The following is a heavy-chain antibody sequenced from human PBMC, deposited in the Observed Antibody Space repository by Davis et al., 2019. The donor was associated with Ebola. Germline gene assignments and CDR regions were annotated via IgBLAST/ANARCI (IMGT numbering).Heavy chain of an antibody. Sequence: PGGSLRLSCAASGFTFSDYYMHWIRQPPGKGLEWVSYISSTGSSIYYADSVKGRVTISRDNAKNSLYLQMNSLRAEDTAEYYCARDCSGGSCYSGFDYWGQGTLVTVSS. CDR1: GFTFSDYY. CDR3: ARDCSGGSCYSGFDY. D-gene: IGHD2-15*01. CDR2: ISSTGSSI. V-gene: IGHV3-11*04. J-gene: IGHJ4*02.